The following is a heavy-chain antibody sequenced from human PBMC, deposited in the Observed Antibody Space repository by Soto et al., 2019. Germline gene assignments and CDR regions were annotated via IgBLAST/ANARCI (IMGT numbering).Heavy chain of an antibody. CDR3: ARAPWGGDSYGMDV. CDR2: ISSSSSYI. CDR1: GFTFSSYS. D-gene: IGHD2-21*02. J-gene: IGHJ6*02. V-gene: IGHV3-21*01. Sequence: EVQLVESGGGLVKPGGSLRLSCAASGFTFSSYSMNWVRQAPGKGLEWVSSISSSSSYIYYADSVKGRFTISRDNAKNSLYLQMNSLRAEDTAVYYCARAPWGGDSYGMDVWGQGTTVTVS.